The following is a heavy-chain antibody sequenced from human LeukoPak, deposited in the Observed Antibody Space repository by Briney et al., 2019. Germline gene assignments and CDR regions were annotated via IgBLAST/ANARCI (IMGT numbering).Heavy chain of an antibody. CDR1: GFTFNNAW. D-gene: IGHD3-10*01. J-gene: IGHJ4*02. CDR2: ISYDGSNK. CDR3: AKDHYYYGSGIYFMHYFDY. V-gene: IGHV3-30*18. Sequence: GGSLRLSCAASGFTFNNAWMNWVRQAPGKGLEWVAVISYDGSNKYYADSVKGRFTISRENSKNTLHLQMNSLRAEDTAVYYCAKDHYYYGSGIYFMHYFDYWGQGTLVTVSS.